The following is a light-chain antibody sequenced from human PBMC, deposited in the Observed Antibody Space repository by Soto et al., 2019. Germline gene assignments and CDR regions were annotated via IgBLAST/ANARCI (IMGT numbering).Light chain of an antibody. Sequence: EIVLTQSPATRSSSPGERATLSCRASQTVRNKLAWYQHKPGQAPRLLIYDTSHRETGIPAMFSGSGAGTECTRTISSLETEDVAVDYCPQRKSWPRTFGQGTKVDIK. CDR1: QTVRNK. CDR2: DTS. V-gene: IGKV3-11*01. CDR3: PQRKSWPRT. J-gene: IGKJ1*01.